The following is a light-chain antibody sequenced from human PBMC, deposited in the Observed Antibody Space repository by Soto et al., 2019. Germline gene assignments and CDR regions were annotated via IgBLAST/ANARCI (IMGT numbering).Light chain of an antibody. J-gene: IGKJ1*01. V-gene: IGKV3D-20*02. CDR1: QSVSIN. CDR3: QQRTDRPPWT. Sequence: DIVTPKSAATLSVSKRERASLSCRASQSVSINVAWYQQKPGQSPRLLIYGASSRATGIPDRFSGSGSGTDFTLTISRLEPEDFAVYYCQQRTDRPPWTVGQGTKVDI. CDR2: GAS.